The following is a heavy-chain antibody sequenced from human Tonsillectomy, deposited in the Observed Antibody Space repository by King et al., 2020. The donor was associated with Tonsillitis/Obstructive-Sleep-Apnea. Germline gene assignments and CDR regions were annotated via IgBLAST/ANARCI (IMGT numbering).Heavy chain of an antibody. D-gene: IGHD4-17*01. V-gene: IGHV3-21*01. CDR2: ISSSSSYI. Sequence: VQLVESXGGLVKPGGSLRLSCAASGFTFTTYTMTWVRQAPGKGLEWVSSISSSSSYIYYADSVKGRFTISRDNANNSLYLQMNSLRAEDTAVYYCARGESTVTLXGWXXGTLVTVXX. CDR1: GFTFTTYT. J-gene: IGHJ4*01. CDR3: ARGESTVTLXG.